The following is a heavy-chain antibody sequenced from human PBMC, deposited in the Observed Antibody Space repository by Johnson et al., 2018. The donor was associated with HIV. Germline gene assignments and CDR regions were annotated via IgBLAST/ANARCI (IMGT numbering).Heavy chain of an antibody. J-gene: IGHJ3*02. CDR2: IYSGGST. V-gene: IGHV3-66*01. CDR3: ARVVLVRVAVAGPCREAIDI. Sequence: VQLVESGGGLVQPGGSLRLSCAASGFTISSNYMSWVRQAPGKGLEWVSLIYSGGSTYSADSVKGRFTISRDNSKNTLYLQMNSLRAEDTALYYCARVVLVRVAVAGPCREAIDIGGQGTMVIVA. D-gene: IGHD6-19*01. CDR1: GFTISSNY.